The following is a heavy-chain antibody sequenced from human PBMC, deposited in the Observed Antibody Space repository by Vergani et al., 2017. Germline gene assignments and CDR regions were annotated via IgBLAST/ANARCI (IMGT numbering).Heavy chain of an antibody. D-gene: IGHD5-12*01. CDR2: INPNSGGA. Sequence: QVQLVQSGAEVKKPGASVKVSCKASGYTFTGYFIHWVRQAPGQGLECMGWINPNSGGANYAQKFQGRVTMTRDTSISTAYMELSSLIIDDTAVYYCARDFGWLRLSNWFDPWGQGTLVTVSS. V-gene: IGHV1-2*02. CDR1: GYTFTGYF. CDR3: ARDFGWLRLSNWFDP. J-gene: IGHJ5*02.